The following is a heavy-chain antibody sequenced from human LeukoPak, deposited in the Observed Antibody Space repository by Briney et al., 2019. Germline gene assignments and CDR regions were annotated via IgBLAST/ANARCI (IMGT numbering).Heavy chain of an antibody. D-gene: IGHD5-18*01. CDR2: IYYSGST. CDR3: ARVVFYNYGFYTDY. Sequence: SETLSLTCTVSGGSIRRYFWSWIRQPPGKGLEWIGNIYYSGSTNYNPSLKSRVTISVDTSKNQFSLNLSSVTAADTAVYYCARVVFYNYGFYTDYWGQGTLVTVSS. CDR1: GGSIRRYF. V-gene: IGHV4-59*01. J-gene: IGHJ4*02.